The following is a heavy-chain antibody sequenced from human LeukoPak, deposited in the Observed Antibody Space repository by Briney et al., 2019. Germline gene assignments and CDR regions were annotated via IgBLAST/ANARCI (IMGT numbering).Heavy chain of an antibody. V-gene: IGHV1-24*01. J-gene: IGHJ4*02. D-gene: IGHD1-26*01. CDR3: ATGPSKWELQAY. Sequence: GASVRVSCKVSGYTLTELSMHWVRQAPGKGLEWMGGLDPEDGEKIYAQKFQGRVTMTEDTSTDTAYMDLSSLRSEDTAVYYCATGPSKWELQAYWGQGTQVTVSS. CDR1: GYTLTELS. CDR2: LDPEDGEK.